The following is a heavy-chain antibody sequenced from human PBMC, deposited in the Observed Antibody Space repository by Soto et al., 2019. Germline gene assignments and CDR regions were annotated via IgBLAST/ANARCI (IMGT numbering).Heavy chain of an antibody. D-gene: IGHD2-15*01. Sequence: QVQLVESGGGVVQPGRSLRLSCAASGFTFSSYVMHWVRQAPGKGPEWVAVIWYDRGIEDYVDSVKGRFTISRDNSTNTVYLQMNNLRAEDTAVYYCARDLRYCSGGKCYSSFDYWGQGTLVTVSS. J-gene: IGHJ4*02. V-gene: IGHV3-33*01. CDR3: ARDLRYCSGGKCYSSFDY. CDR1: GFTFSSYV. CDR2: IWYDRGIE.